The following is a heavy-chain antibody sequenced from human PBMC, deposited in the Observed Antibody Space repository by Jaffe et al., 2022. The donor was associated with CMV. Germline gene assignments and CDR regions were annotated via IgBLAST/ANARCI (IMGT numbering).Heavy chain of an antibody. CDR3: ARDYKLGYGMDV. D-gene: IGHD1-20*01. CDR2: ISSGSTDK. CDR1: GFTFGAYT. Sequence: EVQLVESGGGLVKPGGSLRLTCVASGFTFGAYTMHWVRQAPGKGLEWVSSISSGSTDKSYADSLKGQFTISRDNAKNSVYLQMNSLRAEDTAVYSCARDYKLGYGMDVWGQGTTVTVSS. V-gene: IGHV3-21*01. J-gene: IGHJ6*02.